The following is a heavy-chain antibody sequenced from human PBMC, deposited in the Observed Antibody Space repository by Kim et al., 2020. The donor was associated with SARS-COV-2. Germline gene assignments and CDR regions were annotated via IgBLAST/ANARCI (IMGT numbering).Heavy chain of an antibody. D-gene: IGHD1-26*01. J-gene: IGHJ6*02. Sequence: GGSLRLSCAASGFTFSSYAMSWVRQAPGKGLEWVSAISGSGGSTYYADSVKGRFTISRDNSKNTLYLQMNSLRAEDTAVYYCAKSTVGASYYYYGMDVWGQGTTVTVSS. V-gene: IGHV3-23*01. CDR3: AKSTVGASYYYYGMDV. CDR2: ISGSGGST. CDR1: GFTFSSYA.